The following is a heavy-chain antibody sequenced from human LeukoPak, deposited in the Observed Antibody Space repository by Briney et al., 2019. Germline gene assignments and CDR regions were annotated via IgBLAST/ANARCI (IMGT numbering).Heavy chain of an antibody. Sequence: SETLSLTFTVSGGSISSGDYCWSWIRQPPGKGLEWIGYIYYSGSTYYNPSLKSRVTISVDASKNQFSLKLSSVTAADTAVYYCARRSSSSYDYWGQGTLVTVSS. D-gene: IGHD6-6*01. CDR2: IYYSGST. CDR1: GGSISSGDYC. V-gene: IGHV4-30-4*01. J-gene: IGHJ4*02. CDR3: ARRSSSSYDY.